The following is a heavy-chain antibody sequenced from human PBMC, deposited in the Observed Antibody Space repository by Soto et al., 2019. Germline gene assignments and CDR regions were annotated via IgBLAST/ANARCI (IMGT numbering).Heavy chain of an antibody. D-gene: IGHD3-22*01. CDR2: ISAYNGNT. CDR3: ATVEYYYDSSGYYYRY. J-gene: IGHJ4*02. Sequence: ASVKVSCKASGYTFTSYGISWVRQAPGQGLEWMGWISAYNGNTNYAQKLQGRVTMTTDTSTGTAYMELSSLRSEDTAVYYCATVEYYYDSSGYYYRYWGQGTLVTVSS. CDR1: GYTFTSYG. V-gene: IGHV1-18*01.